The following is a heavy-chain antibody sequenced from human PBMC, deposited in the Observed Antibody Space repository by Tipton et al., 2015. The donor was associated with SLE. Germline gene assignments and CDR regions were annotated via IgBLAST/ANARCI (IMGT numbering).Heavy chain of an antibody. D-gene: IGHD6-13*01. CDR3: ARDLPGSSWYREIDY. Sequence: SLRLSCAASGFTFSSYSMNWVRQAPGKGLEWVSYISSSSSTIYYADSVKGRFTISRDNAKNSLYLQRNSLRAEDTAVYYCARDLPGSSWYREIDYWGQGTLVTVSS. V-gene: IGHV3-48*01. CDR2: ISSSSSTI. CDR1: GFTFSSYS. J-gene: IGHJ4*02.